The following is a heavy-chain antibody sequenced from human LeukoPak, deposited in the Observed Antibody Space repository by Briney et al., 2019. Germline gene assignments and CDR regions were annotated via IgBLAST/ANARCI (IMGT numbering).Heavy chain of an antibody. V-gene: IGHV3-21*01. CDR1: GFTFSSYG. CDR2: ISGSSNYI. CDR3: ARHQAPVTGTAPIDY. J-gene: IGHJ4*02. Sequence: GGSLRLSCAASGFTFSSYGMYWVRQAPGKGLEWVSSISGSSNYIYYAESVKGRFTISRDNAKNSVYLQMNSLRAEDTAVYYCARHQAPVTGTAPIDYWGQGTLVTVSS. D-gene: IGHD6-19*01.